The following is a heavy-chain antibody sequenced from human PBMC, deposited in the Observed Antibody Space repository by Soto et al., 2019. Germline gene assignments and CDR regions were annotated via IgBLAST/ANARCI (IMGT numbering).Heavy chain of an antibody. Sequence: QVQLQESGPGLVKPSETLSLTCTVSGGSISSYYWSWIRQPPGKGLEWIGYIYYSGSTNYNPSLKSXVPESXXTSKNQFSLKLSSVTAADTAVYYCARSTTKYGMDVWGQGTTVTVSS. D-gene: IGHD1-1*01. V-gene: IGHV4-59*08. CDR3: ARSTTKYGMDV. CDR1: GGSISSYY. J-gene: IGHJ6*02. CDR2: IYYSGST.